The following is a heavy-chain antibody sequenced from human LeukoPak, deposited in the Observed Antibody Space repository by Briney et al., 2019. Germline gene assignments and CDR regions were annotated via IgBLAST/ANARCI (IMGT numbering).Heavy chain of an antibody. D-gene: IGHD3-10*01. CDR2: IYHSGKT. CDR3: ARAKTYYYGSGSSLFMY. Sequence: NPSETLSLTCAVSGGSINSSNWWTWVRQPPGKGLEWIGEIYHSGKTNYNPSLKSRVTMSVDKSKNQFSLNLTSVTAADTAVYYCARAKTYYYGSGSSLFMYWGQGTLVTVSS. J-gene: IGHJ4*02. V-gene: IGHV4-4*02. CDR1: GGSINSSNW.